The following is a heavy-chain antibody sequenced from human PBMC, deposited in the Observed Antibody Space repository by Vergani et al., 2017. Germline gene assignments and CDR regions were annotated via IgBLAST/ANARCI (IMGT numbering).Heavy chain of an antibody. Sequence: EVQLLESGGGLVQPGGSLRLSCAASGFTFSSYAMSWVRQAPGKGLEWVSAISGSGGSTYYADSVKGRFTISRDNSKNTLYLQMNSLRAEDTAVYYCAKGGGGYSYYYYYMDVWGKGTTVTVSS. J-gene: IGHJ6*03. CDR3: AKGGGGYSYYYYYMDV. CDR1: GFTFSSYA. V-gene: IGHV3-23*01. D-gene: IGHD5-24*01. CDR2: ISGSGGST.